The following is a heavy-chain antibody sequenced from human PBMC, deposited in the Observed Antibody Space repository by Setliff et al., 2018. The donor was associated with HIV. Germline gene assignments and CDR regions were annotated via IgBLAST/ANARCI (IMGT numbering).Heavy chain of an antibody. CDR2: IYYSGST. J-gene: IGHJ6*03. Sequence: SETLSLTCTVSGGSISSHYWSWIRQPPGKGLEWIGYIYYSGSTNYNPSLKSRVTISVDTSKNQFSLKLSSVTAADTAVYYCARDGGAARPMDVWGKGTKWIYYYYYMDLWGEGTTVTVSS. V-gene: IGHV4-59*11. D-gene: IGHD6-6*01. CDR1: GGSISSHY. CDR3: ARDGGAARPMDVWGKGTKWIYYYYYMDL.